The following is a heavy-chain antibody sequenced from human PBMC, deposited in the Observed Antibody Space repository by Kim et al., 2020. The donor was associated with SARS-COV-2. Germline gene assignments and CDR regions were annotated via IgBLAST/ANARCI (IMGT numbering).Heavy chain of an antibody. CDR2: GNT. D-gene: IGHD3-16*01. CDR3: ARGGDGMDV. J-gene: IGHJ6*02. V-gene: IGHV1-18*01. Sequence: GNTNYAPKVQGRGTMTTDTSTSTAYMELRSLRSDDTAVYYCARGGDGMDVWGQGTTVTVSS.